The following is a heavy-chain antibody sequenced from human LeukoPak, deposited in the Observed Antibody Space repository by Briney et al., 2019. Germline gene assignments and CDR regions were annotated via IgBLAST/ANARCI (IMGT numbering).Heavy chain of an antibody. Sequence: GGSLRLSCAASGFTFSSYAMHWVRQAPGKGLEWVAVISYDGSNKYYADSVKGRFTISRDNSKNTLYLQMNSLRAEDTAVYYCARDGIVVVVAATPGVCGMDVWGQGTTVTVSS. CDR2: ISYDGSNK. CDR3: ARDGIVVVVAATPGVCGMDV. V-gene: IGHV3-30-3*01. D-gene: IGHD2-15*01. J-gene: IGHJ6*02. CDR1: GFTFSSYA.